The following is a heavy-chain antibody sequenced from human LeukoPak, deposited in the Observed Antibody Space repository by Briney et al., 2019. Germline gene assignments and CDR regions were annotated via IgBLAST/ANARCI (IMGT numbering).Heavy chain of an antibody. CDR3: SRISSGYHYYFDY. CDR2: IYTSGST. V-gene: IGHV4-4*07. Sequence: ASETLSLTCTVSGGSISSYYWSWIRQPAGKGMEWIGRIYTSGSTNYNPSLESRVTISVDTSKNQLSLILISVTAADTAVYYCSRISSGYHYYFDYWGQGTLVTVSS. CDR1: GGSISSYY. J-gene: IGHJ4*02. D-gene: IGHD3-22*01.